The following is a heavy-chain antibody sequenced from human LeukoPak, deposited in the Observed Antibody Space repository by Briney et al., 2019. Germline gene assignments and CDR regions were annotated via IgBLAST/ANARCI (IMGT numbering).Heavy chain of an antibody. CDR1: GGFISTSDYY. CDR3: ARSFLWFGELSGTGYYMDV. V-gene: IGHV4-39*07. Sequence: SETLSLTCTVSGGFISTSDYYWGWIRQPPGKGLEWIASIHNGGSTYYNPSLKSRVTISVDTSKNQFSLKLSSVTAADTAVYYCARSFLWFGELSGTGYYMDVWGKGTTVTVSS. J-gene: IGHJ6*03. D-gene: IGHD3-10*01. CDR2: IHNGGST.